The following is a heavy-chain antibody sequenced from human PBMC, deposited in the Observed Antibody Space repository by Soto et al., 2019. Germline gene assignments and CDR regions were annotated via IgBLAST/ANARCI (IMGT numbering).Heavy chain of an antibody. CDR2: ISAYNGNT. CDR3: ARVGSDGDLQGYYFDY. V-gene: IGHV1-18*04. Sequence: ASVKVFCKASGGTFSSYGISWVRQAPGQGLEWMGWISAYNGNTNYAQKLQGRVTMTTDTSTSTAYMELRSLRSDDTAVYYCARVGSDGDLQGYYFDYWGQGTLVTVSS. CDR1: GGTFSSYG. J-gene: IGHJ4*02. D-gene: IGHD4-17*01.